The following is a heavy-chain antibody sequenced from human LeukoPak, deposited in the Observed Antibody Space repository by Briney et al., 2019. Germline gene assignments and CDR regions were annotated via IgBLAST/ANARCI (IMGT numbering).Heavy chain of an antibody. V-gene: IGHV3-23*01. CDR3: AKDSDAFDI. CDR2: ISGSGGST. J-gene: IGHJ3*02. Sequence: WGSLRLSCAASGFTFSSYGMSWVSQAPGKGLEWVSAISGSGGSTYYADSVKGRFTISRDNSKNTLYLQMNSLRAEDTAVYYCAKDSDAFDIWGQGTMVTVSS. CDR1: GFTFSSYG.